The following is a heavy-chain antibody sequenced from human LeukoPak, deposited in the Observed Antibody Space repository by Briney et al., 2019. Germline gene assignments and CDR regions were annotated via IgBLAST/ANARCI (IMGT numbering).Heavy chain of an antibody. D-gene: IGHD3-3*01. CDR1: GFIFSHYG. CDR3: ARDYDFWSGLPLRFDP. Sequence: GSLRLSCAASGFIFSHYGMSWVRQAPGKGLEWVANIKRDGSEKYYVDSVKGRFTISRDNAKNSLYLQMNSLRAEDTAVYYCARDYDFWSGLPLRFDPWGQGTLVTVSS. J-gene: IGHJ5*02. V-gene: IGHV3-7*01. CDR2: IKRDGSEK.